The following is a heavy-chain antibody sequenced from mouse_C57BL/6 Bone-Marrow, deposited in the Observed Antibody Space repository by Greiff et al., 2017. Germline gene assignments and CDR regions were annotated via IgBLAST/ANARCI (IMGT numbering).Heavy chain of an antibody. V-gene: IGHV1-53*01. CDR2: INPSNGGT. D-gene: IGHD2-3*01. J-gene: IGHJ4*01. CDR1: GYTFTSYW. Sequence: QVQLQQPGTELVKPGASVKLSCKASGYTFTSYWMHWVKQRPGQGLEWIGNINPSNGGTNYNEKFKSKATLTVDKSSSTAYMQLSSLTSEDSAVYYCARGGVYDGYSYAMDYWGQGTSVTVSS. CDR3: ARGGVYDGYSYAMDY.